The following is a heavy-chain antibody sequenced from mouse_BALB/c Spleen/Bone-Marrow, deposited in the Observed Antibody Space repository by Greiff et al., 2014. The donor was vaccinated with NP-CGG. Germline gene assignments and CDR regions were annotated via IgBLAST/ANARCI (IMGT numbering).Heavy chain of an antibody. J-gene: IGHJ2*01. Sequence: QVQLKDSGAELVKPGASVKLSCKASGYTFTSYYMYWVKQRPGQGLEWIGEINPSNGGTNFNEKFKSRATLTVDKSSSTAYMQLSSLTSEDSAVYYCTRGRTWDSDYWGQGTTLTVSA. D-gene: IGHD4-1*01. V-gene: IGHV1S81*02. CDR2: INPSNGGT. CDR1: GYTFTSYY. CDR3: TRGRTWDSDY.